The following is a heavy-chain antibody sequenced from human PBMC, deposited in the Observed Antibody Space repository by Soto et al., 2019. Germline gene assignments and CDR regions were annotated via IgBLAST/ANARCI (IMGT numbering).Heavy chain of an antibody. J-gene: IGHJ4*02. V-gene: IGHV3-73*01. CDR3: TRHSIDC. CDR1: GFTFSDHH. CDR2: IRSTANNYAT. Sequence: GGSLRLSCAASGFTFSDHHMDWVRQAPGKGLEWVGRIRSTANNYATAYAASVKGRFTISRDDSKNTAYLQMNSLKTEDTAVYYCTRHSIDCWGQGTLVTVS.